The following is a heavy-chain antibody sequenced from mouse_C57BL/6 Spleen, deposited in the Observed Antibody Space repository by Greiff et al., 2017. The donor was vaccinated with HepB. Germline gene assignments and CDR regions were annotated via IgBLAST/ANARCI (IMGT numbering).Heavy chain of an antibody. Sequence: EVQVVESGGDLVKPGGSLKLSCAASGFTFSSYGMSWVRQTPDKRLEWVATISSGGSYTYYPDSVKGRFTISRDNAKNTLYLQMSSLKSEDTAMYYCARDPYYDYDGDPWFAYWGQGTLVTVSA. CDR2: ISSGGSYT. V-gene: IGHV5-6*01. CDR1: GFTFSSYG. CDR3: ARDPYYDYDGDPWFAY. J-gene: IGHJ3*01. D-gene: IGHD2-4*01.